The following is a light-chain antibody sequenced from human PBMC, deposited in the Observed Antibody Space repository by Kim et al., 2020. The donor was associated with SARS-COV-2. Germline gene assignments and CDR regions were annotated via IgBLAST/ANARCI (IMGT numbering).Light chain of an antibody. V-gene: IGLV2-11*01. CDR1: Y. Sequence: YVSWYQQHPGKAPKLMIYDVSKRPSGVPDRFSGSKSGNTASLTISGLQAEDEADYYCCSYAGSYILHAVFGGGTQLTVL. CDR2: DVS. CDR3: CSYAGSYILHAV. J-gene: IGLJ7*01.